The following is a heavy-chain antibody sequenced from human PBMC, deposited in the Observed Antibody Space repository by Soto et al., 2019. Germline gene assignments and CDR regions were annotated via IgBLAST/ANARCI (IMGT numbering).Heavy chain of an antibody. V-gene: IGHV3-21*01. CDR3: ARDGYCSGGSCYSFYYYYYYMDV. CDR2: ISSSSSYI. Sequence: EVQLVESGGGLVKPGGSLRLSCAASGFTFSSYSMNWVRQAPGKGLEWVSSISSSSSYIYYADSVKGRFTISRDNAESSVCLQMNSLRAEDTAVYYCARDGYCSGGSCYSFYYYYYYMDVWGKGTTVTVSS. J-gene: IGHJ6*03. CDR1: GFTFSSYS. D-gene: IGHD2-15*01.